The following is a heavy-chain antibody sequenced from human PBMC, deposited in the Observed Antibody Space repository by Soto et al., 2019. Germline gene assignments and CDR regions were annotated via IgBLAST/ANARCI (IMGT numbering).Heavy chain of an antibody. CDR1: GFTFSSYA. CDR3: ARDRVDCSSTSCFKRNYYYYGMDV. J-gene: IGHJ6*02. CDR2: ISYDGSNK. Sequence: PGGSLRLSCAASGFTFSSYAMHWVRQAPGKGLEWVAVISYDGSNKYYADSVKGRFTISRDNSKNTLYLQMNSLRAEDTAVYYCARDRVDCSSTSCFKRNYYYYGMDVWGQGTTVTVSS. D-gene: IGHD2-2*01. V-gene: IGHV3-30-3*01.